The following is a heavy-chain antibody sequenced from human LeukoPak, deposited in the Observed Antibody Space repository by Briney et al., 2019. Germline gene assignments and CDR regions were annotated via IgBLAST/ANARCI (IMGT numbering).Heavy chain of an antibody. CDR3: ARAIAAAGTDWFDP. D-gene: IGHD6-13*01. J-gene: IGHJ5*02. CDR1: GYTFTGYY. V-gene: IGHV1-2*02. CDR2: INPNSGGT. Sequence: GSVEVSCKASGYTFTGYYMHWVRQAPGQGLELMGWINPNSGGTNYAQKFQGRVTMTRDTSISTAYMELSRLRSDDTAVYYCARAIAAAGTDWFDPWGQGTLVTVSS.